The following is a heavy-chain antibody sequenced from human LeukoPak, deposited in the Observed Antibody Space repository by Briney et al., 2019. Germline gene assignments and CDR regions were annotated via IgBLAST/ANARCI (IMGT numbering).Heavy chain of an antibody. CDR1: GFTFSSYA. Sequence: PGRSLRLSCAASGFTFSSYAMHWVRQAPGKGLEWVAVISYDGSNKYYADSVKGRFTISRDNSKNTLYLQMNSLRAEDTAVYYCARAPGDSSSWYAYWGQGTPVTVSS. J-gene: IGHJ4*02. V-gene: IGHV3-30*04. CDR2: ISYDGSNK. D-gene: IGHD6-13*01. CDR3: ARAPGDSSSWYAY.